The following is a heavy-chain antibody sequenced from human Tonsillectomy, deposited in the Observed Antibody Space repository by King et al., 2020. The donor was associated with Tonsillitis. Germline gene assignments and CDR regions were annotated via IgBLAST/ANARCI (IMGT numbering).Heavy chain of an antibody. J-gene: IGHJ4*02. CDR3: ARHPGNDFWSGYYDY. CDR2: IYPGDSDT. D-gene: IGHD3-3*01. V-gene: IGHV5-51*01. CDR1: GYSFSSYW. Sequence: VQLVESGAEVKKPGESLKISCKGSGYSFSSYWIGWVRQMPGKGLEWMGIIYPGDSDTRYSPSFQGQVTISADKSLRTAYLRWSSLKASDTAMYYCARHPGNDFWSGYYDYWGQGTLVTVSS.